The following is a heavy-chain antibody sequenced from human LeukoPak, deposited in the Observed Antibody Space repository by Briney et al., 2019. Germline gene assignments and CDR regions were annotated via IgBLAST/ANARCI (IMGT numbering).Heavy chain of an antibody. D-gene: IGHD3-3*01. J-gene: IGHJ3*02. V-gene: IGHV1-18*04. CDR2: ISAYNGNT. CDR1: GYTFTGYY. Sequence: ASVKVSCKASGYTFTGYYMHWVRQAPGQGLEWMGWISAYNGNTNYAQKLQGRVTMTTDTSTSTAYMELRSLRSDDTAVYYCARTAYYDFWSGYPKFDIWGQGTMVTVSS. CDR3: ARTAYYDFWSGYPKFDI.